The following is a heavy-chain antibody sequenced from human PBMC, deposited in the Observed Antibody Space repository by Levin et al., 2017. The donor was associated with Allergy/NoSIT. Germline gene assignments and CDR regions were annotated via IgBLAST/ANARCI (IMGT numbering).Heavy chain of an antibody. CDR3: ARKFYNKLDI. CDR1: GFSFNSNA. CDR2: ISVPGDSV. J-gene: IGHJ4*02. V-gene: IGHV3-48*01. Sequence: GESLKISCTASGFSFNSNAMNWVRQAPGKGLEWISYISVPGDSVSYADSVKGRFTISRDKAMGSLYLQMNNLRAEDTAVYYCARKFYNKLDIWGPGTLVTVSS. D-gene: IGHD1-1*01.